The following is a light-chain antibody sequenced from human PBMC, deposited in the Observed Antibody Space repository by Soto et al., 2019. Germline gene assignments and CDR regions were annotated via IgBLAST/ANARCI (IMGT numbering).Light chain of an antibody. V-gene: IGKV2-28*01. CDR1: QSLLHSNGYNY. Sequence: DIVMTQSPLSLPVTPGEPASISCRSSQSLLHSNGYNYLDWYLQKPGQSPQLLIYLGSNRSSGVTDRLSGSGSGTDFTLKISGVEAEDVGVYYCMQALQTPLTFGQGTRLVIK. CDR2: LGS. CDR3: MQALQTPLT. J-gene: IGKJ5*01.